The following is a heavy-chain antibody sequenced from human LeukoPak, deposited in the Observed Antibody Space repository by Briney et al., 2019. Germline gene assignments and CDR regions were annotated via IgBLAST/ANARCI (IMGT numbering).Heavy chain of an antibody. CDR3: ASAVPLAYCGGDCYRHAFDI. Sequence: SVKVSCKASGGTFSSYAISWVRQAPGQGLEWMGGIIPIFGTANYAQKSQGRVTITADESTSTAYMELSSLRSEDTAVYYCASAVPLAYCGGDCYRHAFDIWGQGTMVTVSS. V-gene: IGHV1-69*01. CDR2: IIPIFGTA. CDR1: GGTFSSYA. D-gene: IGHD2-21*02. J-gene: IGHJ3*02.